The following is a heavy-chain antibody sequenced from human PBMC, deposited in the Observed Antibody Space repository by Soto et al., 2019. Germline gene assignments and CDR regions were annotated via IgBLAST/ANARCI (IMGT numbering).Heavy chain of an antibody. CDR3: ARVIVAARYNWFDP. CDR2: IKQDGSEK. J-gene: IGHJ5*02. D-gene: IGHD6-6*01. Sequence: GGSLRLSCAASGFTFSSYWMSWVRQAPGKGLEWVANIKQDGSEKYYVDSVKGRFTISRDNAKNSLYLQMNSLRAEDTAVYYCARVIVAARYNWFDPWGQGTLVTVSS. V-gene: IGHV3-7*05. CDR1: GFTFSSYW.